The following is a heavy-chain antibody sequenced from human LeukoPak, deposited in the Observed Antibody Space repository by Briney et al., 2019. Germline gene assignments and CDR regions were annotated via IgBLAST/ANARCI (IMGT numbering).Heavy chain of an antibody. Sequence: PSETLSLTCSVSGYSISYGYHWGWIRQPPGKGLEWIGTIHHSGSTYYNPSLKSRVNISVDTSKNQFSLNLSSVTAANTAVYYCARDSSGYTYYFDYWGQGTLATVSS. CDR2: IHHSGST. D-gene: IGHD3-22*01. CDR1: GYSISYGYH. V-gene: IGHV4-38-2*02. J-gene: IGHJ4*02. CDR3: ARDSSGYTYYFDY.